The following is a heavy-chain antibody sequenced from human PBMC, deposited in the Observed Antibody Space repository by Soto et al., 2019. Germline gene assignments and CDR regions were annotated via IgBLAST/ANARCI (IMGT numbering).Heavy chain of an antibody. CDR2: IYHSGNT. Sequence: PSETLSLTCAVSGYSITNGYYWGCIRQPPGKGLEWIGSIYHSGNTYYNPSLKSRVTLSIDTSKNQFSLKLRSVTAADTAMYYCARVKLAGRGSFHDWGQGTLVTSPQ. V-gene: IGHV4-38-2*01. CDR1: GYSITNGYY. D-gene: IGHD3-3*02. CDR3: ARVKLAGRGSFHD. J-gene: IGHJ4*02.